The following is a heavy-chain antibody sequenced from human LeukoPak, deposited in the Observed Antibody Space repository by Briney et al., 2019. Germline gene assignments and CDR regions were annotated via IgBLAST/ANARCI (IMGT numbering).Heavy chain of an antibody. CDR3: ARGSHFSGSYRRGAFDI. J-gene: IGHJ3*02. V-gene: IGHV3-21*01. CDR1: GFTFSSYS. Sequence: PGGSLRLSCAASGFTFSSYSMNWVRQAPGKGLEWVSSISSSSSYIYYADSVKGRFTISRDNAKNSLYLQMNSLRAEDTAVYYCARGSHFSGSYRRGAFDIWGQGTMVTVSS. D-gene: IGHD1-26*01. CDR2: ISSSSSYI.